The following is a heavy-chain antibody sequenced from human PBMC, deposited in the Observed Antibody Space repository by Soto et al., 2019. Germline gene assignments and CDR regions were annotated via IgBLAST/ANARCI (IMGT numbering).Heavy chain of an antibody. D-gene: IGHD3-22*01. Sequence: PGGSLRLSCAASGFTFSSYSMNWVRQAPGKGLEWVSSISSSSSYIYYADSVKGRFTISRDNAKNSLYLQMNSLRAEDTAVYYCARDPPQSSGYDYWGQGTLVTVSS. CDR3: ARDPPQSSGYDY. V-gene: IGHV3-21*01. CDR1: GFTFSSYS. J-gene: IGHJ4*02. CDR2: ISSSSSYI.